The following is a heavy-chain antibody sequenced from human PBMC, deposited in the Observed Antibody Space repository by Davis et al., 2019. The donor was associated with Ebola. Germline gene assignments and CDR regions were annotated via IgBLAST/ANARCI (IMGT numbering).Heavy chain of an antibody. Sequence: LRLSCTVSGGSISSGGYYWSWIRQHPGKGLEWIGYIYYSGSTYYNPSLKSRVTLSVDKSKNQFTLKLSSVTAADTAVYYCARGGYCSSTSCYGYYYYGMDVWGQGTTVTVSS. CDR2: IYYSGST. CDR3: ARGGYCSSTSCYGYYYYGMDV. D-gene: IGHD2-2*01. CDR1: GGSISSGGYY. J-gene: IGHJ6*02. V-gene: IGHV4-31*03.